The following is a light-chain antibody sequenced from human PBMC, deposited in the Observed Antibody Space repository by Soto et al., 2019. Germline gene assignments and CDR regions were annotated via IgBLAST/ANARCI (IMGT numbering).Light chain of an antibody. J-gene: IGLJ2*01. CDR1: ALPKQY. V-gene: IGLV3-25*03. Sequence: SYELTQPPSVSVSPGQTARITCSEDALPKQYAYWYQQKPGQAPVLVIYKDSERPSGIPERFSGSSSGTTVTLTISGVQAEDEADYYCQSADSSGTYEVVFGGGTKLTVL. CDR3: QSADSSGTYEVV. CDR2: KDS.